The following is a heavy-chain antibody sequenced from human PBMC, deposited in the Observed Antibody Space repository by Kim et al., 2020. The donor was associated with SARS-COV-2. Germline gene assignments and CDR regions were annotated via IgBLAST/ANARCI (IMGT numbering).Heavy chain of an antibody. CDR2: GGTR. Sequence: GGTRGYSAAVKGRITISRDDSKSIAYLQMNSLKTEDTAVYYCTRRYYFDYWGQGTLVTVSS. D-gene: IGHD3-16*02. V-gene: IGHV3-49*02. J-gene: IGHJ4*02. CDR3: TRRYYFDY.